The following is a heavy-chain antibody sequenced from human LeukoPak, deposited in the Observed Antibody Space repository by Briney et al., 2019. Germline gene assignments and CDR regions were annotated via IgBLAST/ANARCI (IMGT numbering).Heavy chain of an antibody. CDR3: AKAACSSTSCPEYFQH. D-gene: IGHD2-2*01. Sequence: GGSLRLSCAASGFTLSSYAMSWVRQAPGKGLEWVSAISGSGGSTYYADSVKGRFTISRDNSKNTLYLQMNSLRAEDTAVYYCAKAACSSTSCPEYFQHWGQGTLVTVPS. J-gene: IGHJ1*01. V-gene: IGHV3-23*01. CDR1: GFTLSSYA. CDR2: ISGSGGST.